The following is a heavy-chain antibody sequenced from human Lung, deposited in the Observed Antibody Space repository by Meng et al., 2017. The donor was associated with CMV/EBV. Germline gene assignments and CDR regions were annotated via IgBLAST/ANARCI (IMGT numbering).Heavy chain of an antibody. CDR1: GFTFSRYS. D-gene: IGHD1-1*01. J-gene: IGHJ3*01. CDR2: ISSGSRTI. CDR3: ARDATHDLASFDAFDL. Sequence: GGSLRLXCAASGFTFSRYSLNWVRQAPGKGLEWLSYISSGSRTIHYADSVKGRFTISRDSAQNSLYLEMNSLRAEDTAVYYCARDATHDLASFDAFDLWGQGTXVPVSS. V-gene: IGHV3-48*04.